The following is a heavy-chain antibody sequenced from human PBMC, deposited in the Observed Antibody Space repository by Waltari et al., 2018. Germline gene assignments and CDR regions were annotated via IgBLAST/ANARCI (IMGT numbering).Heavy chain of an antibody. Sequence: EVQLVESGGGLVQPGGSLRLSCAASGFTFSSYSLNWVRQAPGKGLDWVANRKQYGRYIYNADAVKGRVTISRDNAKNSLYLQMNSLRAEDTAVYYCARDVGNVGGNYWGQGTLVTVSS. V-gene: IGHV3-7*01. D-gene: IGHD3-10*01. CDR2: RKQYGRYI. J-gene: IGHJ4*02. CDR3: ARDVGNVGGNY. CDR1: GFTFSSYS.